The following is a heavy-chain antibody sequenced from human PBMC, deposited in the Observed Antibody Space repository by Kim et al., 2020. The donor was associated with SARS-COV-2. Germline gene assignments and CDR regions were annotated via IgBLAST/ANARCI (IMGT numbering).Heavy chain of an antibody. D-gene: IGHD5-18*01. CDR3: ARHTASRGFDY. V-gene: IGHV3-33*01. CDR2: IWYDGSNK. Sequence: GGSLRLSCAASGFTFSSYGMHWVRQAPGKGLEWVAVIWYDGSNKYYAYSVKGRFTISRDNSKNTLYLQMNSLRAEDTAVYYCARHTASRGFDYWGQGTLVTVSS. CDR1: GFTFSSYG. J-gene: IGHJ4*02.